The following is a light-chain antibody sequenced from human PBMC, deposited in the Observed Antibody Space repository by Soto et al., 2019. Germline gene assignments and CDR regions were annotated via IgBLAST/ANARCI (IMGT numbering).Light chain of an antibody. CDR2: CAS. CDR3: QQYNNWPWT. J-gene: IGKJ1*01. Sequence: EIVMTQSPATLSVSPGGRATLSCRASQSISGALAWYQQKPGQAPRLLIYCASTRATSFPARFSGSGSGTDFTLTISSLQSEDFAVYYCQQYNNWPWTFGQGTKVDIK. V-gene: IGKV3-15*01. CDR1: QSISGA.